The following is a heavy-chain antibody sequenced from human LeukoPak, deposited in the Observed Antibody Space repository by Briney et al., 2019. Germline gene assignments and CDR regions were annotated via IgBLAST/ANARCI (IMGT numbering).Heavy chain of an antibody. D-gene: IGHD1-26*01. V-gene: IGHV3-21*01. CDR2: ISSSSSYI. J-gene: IGHJ5*02. Sequence: PGGSLRLSCAASGFTFSSYSMNWVRQAPGKGLEWVSSISSSSSYIYYADSVKGRFTISRDNAKNSLYLRMNSLRAEDTAVYYCARGPVVVGTLGGFDPWGQGTLVTVSS. CDR3: ARGPVVVGTLGGFDP. CDR1: GFTFSSYS.